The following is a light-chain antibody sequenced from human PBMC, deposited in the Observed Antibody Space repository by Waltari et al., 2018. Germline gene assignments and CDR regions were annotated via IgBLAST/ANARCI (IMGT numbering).Light chain of an antibody. CDR2: AAS. CDR3: QQYYSIPVT. Sequence: AIRITQSPSSLSASTGDRVTITCRASQGISSYLAWYQQKPGKAPKLLIYAASTLQSGVPSRFSGSGSGTDFTLTISCLQSEDFATYYCQQYYSIPVTFGGGTTVESK. CDR1: QGISSY. J-gene: IGKJ4*01. V-gene: IGKV1-8*01.